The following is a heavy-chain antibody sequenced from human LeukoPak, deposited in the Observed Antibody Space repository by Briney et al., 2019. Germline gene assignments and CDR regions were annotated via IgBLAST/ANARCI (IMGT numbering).Heavy chain of an antibody. CDR1: GFTFSSYG. CDR2: ISYDGSNK. J-gene: IGHJ3*02. D-gene: IGHD5-12*01. CDR3: AKVHRYSGYLDAFDI. Sequence: PGGSLRLSCAASGFTFSSYGMHWVRQAPGKGLEWVAVISYDGSNKYYADSVKGRFTISRDNSKNTLYLQMNSLRAEDTAVYYCAKVHRYSGYLDAFDIWGQGTMVTVSS. V-gene: IGHV3-30*18.